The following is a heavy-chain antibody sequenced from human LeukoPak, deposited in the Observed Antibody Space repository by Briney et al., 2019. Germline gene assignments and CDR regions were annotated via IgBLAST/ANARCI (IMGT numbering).Heavy chain of an antibody. CDR3: ARDDYDILTGYYKFSDY. CDR2: INPNSGGT. CDR1: GYTFTGYY. V-gene: IGHV1-2*06. Sequence: ASVKVSCKASGYTFTGYYMHWVRQAPGQGLEWMGRINPNSGGTNYAQKFQGRVTMTRDTSISTAYMELSRLRYDDTAVYYCARDDYDILTGYYKFSDYCGQGTLVTVSS. D-gene: IGHD3-9*01. J-gene: IGHJ4*02.